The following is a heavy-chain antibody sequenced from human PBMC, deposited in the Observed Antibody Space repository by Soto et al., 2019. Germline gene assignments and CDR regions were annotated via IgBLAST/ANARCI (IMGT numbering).Heavy chain of an antibody. V-gene: IGHV1-69*01. CDR2: IIPMFGTP. J-gene: IGHJ3*02. CDR3: AISRNVAEINDYGGNYHGFDI. CDR1: GGSVNSHA. Sequence: QVQLEQSGADVKKAGSSVKVSCKAFGGSVNSHAISWVRQAPGQGLEWMGGIIPMFGTPTYAQRFQAGLTISADESTSTVYVDLSSLRSDDTAMYYWAISRNVAEINDYGGNYHGFDIWGQGTMVTVSS. D-gene: IGHD4-17*01.